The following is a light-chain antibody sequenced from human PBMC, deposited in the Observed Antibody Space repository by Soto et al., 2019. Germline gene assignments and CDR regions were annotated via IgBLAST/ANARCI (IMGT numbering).Light chain of an antibody. Sequence: DVLMTHSPSSLSASVGDTITITFRASRTINTYLNWFQQKPGEPPRLLIYGASTLHDGVPSRFSGSGSGADFTLTISGLQPEDFASYHCQQTYSDISFGGGTKVDIK. CDR3: QQTYSDIS. CDR1: RTINTY. J-gene: IGKJ4*01. V-gene: IGKV1-39*01. CDR2: GAS.